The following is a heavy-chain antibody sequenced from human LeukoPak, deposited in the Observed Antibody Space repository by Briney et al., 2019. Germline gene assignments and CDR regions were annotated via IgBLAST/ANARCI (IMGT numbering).Heavy chain of an antibody. CDR1: GLTSSSYW. J-gene: IGHJ4*02. D-gene: IGHD6-19*01. CDR3: ARDRGSSGWYEFNS. Sequence: GGSLRLSCAASGLTSSSYWMSWLRQAPGKGLEWVANIKQDGSEKYYVDSVKGRFTISRDNAKNSLYLQMNSLRAEDTAVYYCARDRGSSGWYEFNSWGQGTLVTVSS. CDR2: IKQDGSEK. V-gene: IGHV3-7*01.